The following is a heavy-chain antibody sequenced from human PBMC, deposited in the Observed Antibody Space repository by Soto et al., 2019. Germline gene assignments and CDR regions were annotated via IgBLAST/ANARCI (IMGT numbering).Heavy chain of an antibody. Sequence: QVQLQESGPGLVKPSQTLSLTCTVSGGSINSGGYCWSWIRQHPGKGLDWIGCISYGGSTSYNPSPXSXITTAVDTSKNQCSLQLTSVTAADTAVYYWSRGILVWGQGALITVSS. J-gene: IGHJ4*02. V-gene: IGHV4-31*03. CDR1: GGSINSGGYC. CDR3: SRGILV. CDR2: ISYGGST. D-gene: IGHD5-18*01.